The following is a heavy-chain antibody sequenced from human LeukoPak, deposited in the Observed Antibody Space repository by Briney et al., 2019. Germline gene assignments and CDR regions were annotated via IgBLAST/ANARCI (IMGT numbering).Heavy chain of an antibody. CDR2: IYSGGRP. D-gene: IGHD3-10*01. Sequence: GGSPRLSCAASGLTVSGKYMMWVRQAPGKRLEWVSLIYSGGRPYYADSVRGRFTISRDTSKNTLFLQMSSLRAEDTALYYCATDGTYGQGYFDFWGLGTLVTVSS. CDR3: ATDGTYGQGYFDF. J-gene: IGHJ4*02. V-gene: IGHV3-53*01. CDR1: GLTVSGKY.